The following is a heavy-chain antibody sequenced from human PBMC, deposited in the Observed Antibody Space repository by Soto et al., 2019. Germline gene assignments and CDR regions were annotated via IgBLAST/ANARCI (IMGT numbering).Heavy chain of an antibody. CDR3: ARGKGYFDS. J-gene: IGHJ4*02. Sequence: SETLSLTCTVTGGSISSDDYYWNWIRKPPGKGLEWIGEIHYSGNTNYNPSLKSRVTISVDTSKNQFSLKLSSVTAADTAVYYCARGKGYFDSWGQGTLVTVSS. CDR2: IHYSGNT. V-gene: IGHV4-30-4*01. D-gene: IGHD2-15*01. CDR1: GGSISSDDYY.